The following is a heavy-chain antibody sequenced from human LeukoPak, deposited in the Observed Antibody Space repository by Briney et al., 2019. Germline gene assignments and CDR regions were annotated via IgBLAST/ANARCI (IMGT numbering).Heavy chain of an antibody. CDR3: ARTWYSGSYYYDY. J-gene: IGHJ4*02. Sequence: GASVKVSCKASGYTFTSYGISWVRQAPGQGLEWMGWISVYNGNTNYGQKFQGRVTMTTDTSTNTAYMELRSLTSDDTAVYYCARTWYSGSYYYDYWGQGTLVTVSS. CDR1: GYTFTSYG. V-gene: IGHV1-18*01. CDR2: ISVYNGNT. D-gene: IGHD1-26*01.